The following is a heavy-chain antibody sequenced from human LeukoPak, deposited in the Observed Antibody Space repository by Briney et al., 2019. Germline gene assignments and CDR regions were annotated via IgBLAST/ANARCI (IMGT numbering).Heavy chain of an antibody. D-gene: IGHD3-10*01. J-gene: IGHJ4*02. Sequence: GGSLRLSCAASGFTFSSYGMHWVRQAPGKGLEWVAVISYDGSNKYYADSVKGRFTISRDNSKNTLYLQMNSLRAEDTAVYYCAKGGVTFPLDYWGQGTLVTVSS. CDR1: GFTFSSYG. CDR2: ISYDGSNK. V-gene: IGHV3-30*18. CDR3: AKGGVTFPLDY.